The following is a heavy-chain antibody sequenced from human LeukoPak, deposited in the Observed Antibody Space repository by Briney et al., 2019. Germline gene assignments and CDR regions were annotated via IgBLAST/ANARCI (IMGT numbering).Heavy chain of an antibody. D-gene: IGHD3-10*01. Sequence: PGGSLRLSCAASGFTFSSYAMNRVRQAPGKALEWLSFTNSGSDSIHYADSVEGRFIISRDNVKNLLHLQMNNLRAEDTAMYYCARGQTSGSFIIDYWGQGTLVTVSS. J-gene: IGHJ4*02. V-gene: IGHV3-48*01. CDR3: ARGQTSGSFIIDY. CDR1: GFTFSSYA. CDR2: TNSGSDSI.